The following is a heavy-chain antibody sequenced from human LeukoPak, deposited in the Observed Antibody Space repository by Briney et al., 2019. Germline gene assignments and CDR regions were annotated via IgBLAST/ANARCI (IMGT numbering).Heavy chain of an antibody. CDR1: GFNLNSYT. CDR3: ARVTAGDY. CDR2: ISSSSSTI. J-gene: IGHJ4*02. D-gene: IGHD6-13*01. V-gene: IGHV3-48*04. Sequence: PGGSLRLSCAASGFNLNSYTLSWVRQAPGKGLEWVSYISSSSSTIYYADSVKGRFTISRDNAKNSLYLQMNSLRAEDTAVYYCARVTAGDYWGQGTLVTVSS.